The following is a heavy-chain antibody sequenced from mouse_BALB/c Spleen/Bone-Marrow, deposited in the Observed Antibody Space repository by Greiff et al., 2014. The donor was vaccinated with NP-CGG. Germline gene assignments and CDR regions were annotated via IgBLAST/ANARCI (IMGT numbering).Heavy chain of an antibody. CDR2: LWADGST. D-gene: IGHD1-2*01. J-gene: IGHJ4*01. CDR3: ARITTATGAMDH. CDR1: GFSLTTYG. Sequence: VMLVESXPGLVAPSQSLSITCTVSGFSLTTYGVHWVRQPPGKGLEWLGVLWADGSTNYNSALMSRLSISKDNSKIQVFLKMNSLQTDDTAMYYCARITTATGAMDHWGQGTTVTVSS. V-gene: IGHV2-9*02.